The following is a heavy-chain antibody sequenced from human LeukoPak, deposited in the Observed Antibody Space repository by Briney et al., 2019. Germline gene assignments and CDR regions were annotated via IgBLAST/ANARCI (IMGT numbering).Heavy chain of an antibody. Sequence: GGSLRLSCAASGFSFSTYAMSWVRQAPGKGLEWVSGVNGNGGSTSYADSVKGRFTIFRDNSKNTVYLQMSSLRVEDTAVYYCAKSLYGGCDYWGQGTVVTVSS. CDR3: AKSLYGGCDY. J-gene: IGHJ4*02. V-gene: IGHV3-23*01. CDR2: VNGNGGST. D-gene: IGHD3-16*02. CDR1: GFSFSTYA.